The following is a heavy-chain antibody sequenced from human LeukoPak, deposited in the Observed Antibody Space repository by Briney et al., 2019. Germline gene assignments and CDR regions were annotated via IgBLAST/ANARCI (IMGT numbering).Heavy chain of an antibody. V-gene: IGHV3-48*01. CDR3: ARDFLEDSY. D-gene: IGHD3-3*01. CDR1: GFTFSSYN. Sequence: PGGSLRLSCAAPGFTFSSYNMNWVRQAPGKGLEWLSYISSSSSTIYYADSVKGRFTISRDNAKNSLYLQMNSLRAEDTAVYYCARDFLEDSYWGQGTLVTVSS. J-gene: IGHJ4*02. CDR2: ISSSSSTI.